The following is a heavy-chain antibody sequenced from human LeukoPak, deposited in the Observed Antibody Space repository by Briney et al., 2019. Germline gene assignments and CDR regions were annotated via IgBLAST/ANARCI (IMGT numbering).Heavy chain of an antibody. CDR3: AKNLLLWFGELFGAFDI. CDR2: ISGSGGST. V-gene: IGHV3-23*01. Sequence: GGSLRLSCAASGFTFSSYAMSWVRQAPGKGLEWVSAISGSGGSTYYADSVKGRFTISRDNSKNTLYLQMNSLRAEDTAVYYCAKNLLLWFGELFGAFDIWGQGTMVTVSS. CDR1: GFTFSSYA. D-gene: IGHD3-10*01. J-gene: IGHJ3*02.